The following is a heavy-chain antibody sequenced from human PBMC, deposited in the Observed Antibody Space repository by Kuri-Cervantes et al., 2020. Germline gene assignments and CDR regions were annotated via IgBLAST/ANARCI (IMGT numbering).Heavy chain of an antibody. V-gene: IGHV3-7*01. CDR3: ARDKLRFLEWPIKNPYYYYYGMDV. J-gene: IGHJ6*02. CDR1: GFTFSSYG. CDR2: IKQDGSEK. D-gene: IGHD3-3*01. Sequence: GESLKISCAASGFTFSSYGMHWVRQAPGKGLEWVANIKQDGSEKYYVDSVKGRFTISRDNAKNSLYLQMNSLRAEDTAVYYCARDKLRFLEWPIKNPYYYYYGMDVWGQGTTVTVSS.